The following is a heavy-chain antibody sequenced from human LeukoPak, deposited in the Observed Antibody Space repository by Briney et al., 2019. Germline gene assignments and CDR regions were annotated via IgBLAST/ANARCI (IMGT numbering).Heavy chain of an antibody. Sequence: GRSLRLSCAASGFTFADYAMHWVRQAPGKGLEWVSGISWNSGSIGYADSVKGRFTISRDNAKNSLYLQMNSLRAEDTALYYCAKDKYYDFWSGFYDYWGQGTLVTVSS. J-gene: IGHJ4*02. CDR1: GFTFADYA. CDR2: ISWNSGSI. D-gene: IGHD3-3*01. CDR3: AKDKYYDFWSGFYDY. V-gene: IGHV3-9*01.